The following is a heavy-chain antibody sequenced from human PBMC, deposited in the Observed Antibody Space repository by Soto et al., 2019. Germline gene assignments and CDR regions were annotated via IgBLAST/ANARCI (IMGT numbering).Heavy chain of an antibody. CDR1: GYTFSTSG. J-gene: IGHJ1*01. D-gene: IGHD1-20*01. V-gene: IGHV1-18*01. Sequence: QVPVLQSGPEVKRPGASVTVSCKTSGYTFSTSGISWVRQAPGQGLEWGGWIRPDNGNRKSAQRLQGRVTVTTDTSASRAYMELRSLTSDDAAVYYCARDTESNRYNDWGQGTLVTVSS. CDR2: IRPDNGNR. CDR3: ARDTESNRYND.